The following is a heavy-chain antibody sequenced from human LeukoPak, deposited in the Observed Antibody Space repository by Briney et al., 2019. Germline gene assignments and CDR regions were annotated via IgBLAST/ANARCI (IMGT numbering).Heavy chain of an antibody. CDR1: GFIFSSYA. V-gene: IGHV3-23*01. J-gene: IGHJ4*02. CDR2: VTGSGDST. CDR3: AKEAMYCRTDTRCHLH. D-gene: IGHD2-2*01. Sequence: PGGSLRLSCAASGFIFSSYAMSWVRQAPGKGLEWVSAVTGSGDSTYYADSVKGRFTISRDNSENTLYLQMNSLRAEDTAVYYCAKEAMYCRTDTRCHLHWGQGTLVTVSS.